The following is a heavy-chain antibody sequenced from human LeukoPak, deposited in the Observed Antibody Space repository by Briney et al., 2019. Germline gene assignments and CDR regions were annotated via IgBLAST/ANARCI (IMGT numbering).Heavy chain of an antibody. V-gene: IGHV1-2*02. Sequence: GASVKVSCKASGYTFTGYYMHWVRQAPGQGLEWMGWINPNSGGTNYAQKFQGRVTMTRDTSISTAYMELSRLRSDDTAVYYCARVLDGSLGYFDYWGQGTLVTVSS. J-gene: IGHJ4*02. CDR3: ARVLDGSLGYFDY. CDR1: GYTFTGYY. CDR2: INPNSGGT. D-gene: IGHD5-24*01.